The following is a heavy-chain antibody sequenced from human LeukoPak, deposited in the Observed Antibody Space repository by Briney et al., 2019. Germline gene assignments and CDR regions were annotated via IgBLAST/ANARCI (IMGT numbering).Heavy chain of an antibody. CDR1: GFSFSTYT. CDR3: ATASSSGHY. V-gene: IGHV3-30-3*01. Sequence: GRSLRLSCAASGFSFSTYTMNWVRQAPGKGLERVAGIQRDGSRTYYADSVKGRFTISRDNAKNSLYLQMNSLRAEDTAVYYCATASSSGHYWGQGTLVTVSS. CDR2: IQRDGSRT. D-gene: IGHD6-13*01. J-gene: IGHJ4*02.